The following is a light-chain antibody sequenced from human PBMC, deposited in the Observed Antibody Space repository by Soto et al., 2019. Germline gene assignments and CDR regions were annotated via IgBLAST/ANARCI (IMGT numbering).Light chain of an antibody. CDR2: GTS. CDR3: QQYASSPLT. CDR1: QSVSSSY. V-gene: IGKV3-20*01. Sequence: EIVLTQSPGTLSLSPGERATLSCRASQSVSSSYLAWYQQKPGQAPRLLISGTSSRATGIPDRFSGGGSGTDFTLTISRLEPEDFAVYFCQQYASSPLTFGGGTKVDI. J-gene: IGKJ4*01.